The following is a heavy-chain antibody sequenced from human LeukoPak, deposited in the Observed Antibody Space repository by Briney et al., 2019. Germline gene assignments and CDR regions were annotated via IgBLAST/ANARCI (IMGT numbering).Heavy chain of an antibody. Sequence: VASVKVSCKASGYTFTGYYMRWVRQAPGQGLEWMGWINPNSGGTNYAQKFQGRVTMTRDTSISTAYMELSRLRSDDTAVYYCAREIAYDYVWGGLGYFDYWGQGTLVTVSS. CDR1: GYTFTGYY. J-gene: IGHJ4*02. CDR3: AREIAYDYVWGGLGYFDY. CDR2: INPNSGGT. V-gene: IGHV1-2*02. D-gene: IGHD3-16*01.